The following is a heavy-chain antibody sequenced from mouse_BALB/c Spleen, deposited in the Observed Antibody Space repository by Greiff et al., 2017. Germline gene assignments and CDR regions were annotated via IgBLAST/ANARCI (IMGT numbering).Heavy chain of an antibody. CDR1: GFTFSSYA. CDR2: ISSGGST. J-gene: IGHJ4*01. V-gene: IGHV5-6-5*01. Sequence: EVNLVESGGGLVKPGGSLKLSCAASGFTFSSYAMSWVRQTPEKRLEWVASISSGGSTYYPDSVKGRFTISRDNARNILYLQMSSLRSEDTAMYYCARGGNYRYDYAMDYWGQGTSVTVSS. D-gene: IGHD2-14*01. CDR3: ARGGNYRYDYAMDY.